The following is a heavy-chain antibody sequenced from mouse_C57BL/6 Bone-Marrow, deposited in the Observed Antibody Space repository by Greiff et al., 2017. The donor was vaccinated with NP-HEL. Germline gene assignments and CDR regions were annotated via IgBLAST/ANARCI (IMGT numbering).Heavy chain of an antibody. CDR2: IHPNSGST. J-gene: IGHJ4*01. CDR1: GYTFTSYW. Sequence: QVQLQQPGAELVKPGASVKLSCKASGYTFTSYWMHWVKQRPGQGLEWIGMIHPNSGSTNYNEKFKSKATLTVDKSSSTAYMQLSSLTSEDSAVYYCARRGNGNYVDYYAMDYWGQGTSVTVSS. D-gene: IGHD2-1*01. V-gene: IGHV1-64*01. CDR3: ARRGNGNYVDYYAMDY.